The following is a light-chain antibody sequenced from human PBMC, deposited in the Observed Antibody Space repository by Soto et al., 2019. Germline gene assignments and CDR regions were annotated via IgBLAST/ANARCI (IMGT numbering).Light chain of an antibody. CDR3: AAWDDSLSGHFV. Sequence: QSALTQPPSASGTPGQRVTISCSGSSSNIGTNTVSWYQHLPGTAPKLLIYNNNQRPSGVPDRFSGSKSGTSASLAISGLQSDDEADYYCAAWDDSLSGHFVVGTGTKVTVL. V-gene: IGLV1-44*01. CDR2: NNN. J-gene: IGLJ1*01. CDR1: SSNIGTNT.